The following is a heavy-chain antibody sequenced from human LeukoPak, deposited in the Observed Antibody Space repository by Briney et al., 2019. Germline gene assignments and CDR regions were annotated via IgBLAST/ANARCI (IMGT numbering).Heavy chain of an antibody. CDR3: ARHQEIYYYYYMDV. J-gene: IGHJ6*03. Sequence: GASLKISCKGSGSRFTSYWIGWVRQMPGKGLEWMGIIYPGDSDTRYSPSFQGQVTISADKSISTAYLQWSSLKASDTAMYYCARHQEIYYYYYMDVWGKGTTVTVSS. CDR1: GSRFTSYW. CDR2: IYPGDSDT. V-gene: IGHV5-51*01.